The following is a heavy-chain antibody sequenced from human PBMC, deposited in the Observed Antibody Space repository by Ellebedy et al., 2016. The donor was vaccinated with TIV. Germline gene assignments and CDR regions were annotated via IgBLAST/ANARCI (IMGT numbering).Heavy chain of an antibody. V-gene: IGHV1-46*01. CDR1: GYTFTSYG. CDR2: INPSGGST. CDR3: ARVSSSWYGGFDY. Sequence: AASVKVSCKASGYTFTSYGISWVRQAPGQGLEWMGIINPSGGSTSYAQKFQGRVTMTRDTSTSTVYMELSSLRSEDTAVYYCARVSSSWYGGFDYWGQGTLVTVSS. D-gene: IGHD6-13*01. J-gene: IGHJ4*02.